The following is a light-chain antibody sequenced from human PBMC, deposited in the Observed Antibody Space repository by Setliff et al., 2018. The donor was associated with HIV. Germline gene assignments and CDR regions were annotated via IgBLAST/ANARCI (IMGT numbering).Light chain of an antibody. Sequence: SVLTQAASVSGSPGQSISISCTGTSSDIGVYDYVSWYQQRPGKAPKLMLYDVSRRPSAISTRFSGSKSGNTAFLTISGLQTEDEADYYCTSYTNNSTYVFGTGTKVTVL. CDR2: DVS. J-gene: IGLJ1*01. V-gene: IGLV2-14*03. CDR3: TSYTNNSTYV. CDR1: SSDIGVYDY.